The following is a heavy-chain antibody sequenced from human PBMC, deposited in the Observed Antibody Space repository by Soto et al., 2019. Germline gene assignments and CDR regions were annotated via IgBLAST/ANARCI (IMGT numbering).Heavy chain of an antibody. CDR1: GFTFRDND. J-gene: IGHJ6*02. CDR3: ATAYTGRLPRRADYYYALDV. Sequence: PXGLLLSSGPGSGFTFRDNDMHWVRRAPGKGLQWVSSFGAVRDPYYTGSVKGRFTISRENARNSIFLQMNSVTVGDTAVYYCATAYTGRLPRRADYYYALDVWGQGTKVTVYS. CDR2: FGAVRDP. V-gene: IGHV3-13*05. D-gene: IGHD2-15*01.